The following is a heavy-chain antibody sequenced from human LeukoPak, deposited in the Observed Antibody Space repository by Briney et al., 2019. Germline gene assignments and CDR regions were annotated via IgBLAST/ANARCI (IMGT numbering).Heavy chain of an antibody. Sequence: GGSLRLSCAASGFTFSSYSMNWVRQAPGKGLEWVSSISSSSSYIYYADSVKGRFTISRDNAKNSLYLQMNSLRAEDTAVYYCARGITMIVASTGYGMDVWGQGTTVTVSS. D-gene: IGHD3-22*01. V-gene: IGHV3-21*01. J-gene: IGHJ6*02. CDR2: ISSSSSYI. CDR3: ARGITMIVASTGYGMDV. CDR1: GFTFSSYS.